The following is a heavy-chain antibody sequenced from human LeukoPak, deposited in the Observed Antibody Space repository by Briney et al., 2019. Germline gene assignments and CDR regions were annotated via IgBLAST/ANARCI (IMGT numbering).Heavy chain of an antibody. Sequence: ASVKVSCKASGYTFTSYGISGVRQAPGQGLEWMGWISAYNGNTNYAQKLQGRVTMTTDTSTSTAYMELRSLRSDDTAVYYCARHQGLLWFGESTYFDYWGQGTLVTVSS. CDR1: GYTFTSYG. CDR2: ISAYNGNT. CDR3: ARHQGLLWFGESTYFDY. D-gene: IGHD3-10*01. J-gene: IGHJ4*02. V-gene: IGHV1-18*01.